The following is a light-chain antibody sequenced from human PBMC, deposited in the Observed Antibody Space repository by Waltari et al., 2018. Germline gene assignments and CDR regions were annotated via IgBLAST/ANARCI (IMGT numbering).Light chain of an antibody. J-gene: IGKJ1*01. V-gene: IGKV3-20*01. CDR3: QKYVNLPAT. CDR2: DAS. Sequence: EIVLTPSPGTLPLSPGERATLSCRASQSVGRYLAWYQQKPGQAPRLLSYDASTRATGIPDRFSGSGSGTDFSLTISRLESEDFAVYYCQKYVNLPATFGQGTKVEIK. CDR1: QSVGRY.